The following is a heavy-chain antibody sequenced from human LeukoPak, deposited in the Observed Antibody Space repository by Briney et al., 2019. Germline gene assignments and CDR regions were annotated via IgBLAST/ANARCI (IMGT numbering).Heavy chain of an antibody. CDR1: RGSISTYY. J-gene: IGHJ3*02. Sequence: SETLSLTCTVSRGSISTYYWNWVRQPPGKGLEWIGYIYYTGTTDYNPSLKSRVTMSVDTSKNQFSLKLSSVTTADTTVYYCAREGHYYASGSGAFDIWGQGTKIAVSS. D-gene: IGHD3-10*01. CDR2: IYYTGTT. CDR3: AREGHYYASGSGAFDI. V-gene: IGHV4-59*01.